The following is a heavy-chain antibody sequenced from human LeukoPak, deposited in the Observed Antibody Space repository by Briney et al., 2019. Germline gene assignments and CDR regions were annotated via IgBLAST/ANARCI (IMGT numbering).Heavy chain of an antibody. Sequence: SETLSLTCTVSGGSISSGGYYWSWIRQPPGKGLEWIGYIYHSGSTYYNPSLKSRVTISVDRSKNQFSLKLSSVTAADTAVYYCARTLAHHSSSWFDYWGQGTLVTVSS. CDR2: IYHSGST. D-gene: IGHD6-13*01. J-gene: IGHJ4*02. V-gene: IGHV4-30-2*01. CDR3: ARTLAHHSSSWFDY. CDR1: GGSISSGGYY.